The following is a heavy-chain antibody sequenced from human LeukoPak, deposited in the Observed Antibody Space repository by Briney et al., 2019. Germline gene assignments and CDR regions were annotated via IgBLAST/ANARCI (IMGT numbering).Heavy chain of an antibody. Sequence: GGSLKLSCAASGFTFSSYAMSWVRQAPGKGLEWVSAISGSGGSTYYADSVKGRFTISRDNSKNTLYLQMNSLRAEDTAVYYCAKTPPYYYDSSGYYWGQGTLVTVSS. CDR3: AKTPPYYYDSSGYY. J-gene: IGHJ4*02. V-gene: IGHV3-23*01. CDR2: ISGSGGST. D-gene: IGHD3-22*01. CDR1: GFTFSSYA.